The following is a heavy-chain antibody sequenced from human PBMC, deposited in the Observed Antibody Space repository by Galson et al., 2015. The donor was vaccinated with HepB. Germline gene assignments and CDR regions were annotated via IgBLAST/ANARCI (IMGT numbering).Heavy chain of an antibody. CDR2: ISVTSSTR. CDR1: GFTFSTYS. Sequence: SLRLSCAASGFTFSTYSMNWVRQAPGKGLEWVSYISVTSSTRYYADSVKGRFTISRDNAKNSVYLQMNSLRDEDTAVYYCARVTFIVRQSPGHYYDSRTYYPCDSWGQGTLVTVSS. D-gene: IGHD3-22*01. V-gene: IGHV3-48*02. J-gene: IGHJ4*02. CDR3: ARVTFIVRQSPGHYYDSRTYYPCDS.